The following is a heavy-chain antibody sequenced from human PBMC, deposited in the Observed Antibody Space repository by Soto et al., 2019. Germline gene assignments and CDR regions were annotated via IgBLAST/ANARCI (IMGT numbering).Heavy chain of an antibody. D-gene: IGHD6-6*01. CDR2: ISSSSSYI. J-gene: IGHJ4*02. V-gene: IGHV3-21*01. Sequence: GGSLRLSCAASGFTFSSYSMNWVRQAPGKGLEWVSSISSSSSYIYYADSVKGRFTISRDNAKNSLYLQMNSLRAEDTAVYYCARRVSSSGGFDYWGQGTLVTVSS. CDR3: ARRVSSSGGFDY. CDR1: GFTFSSYS.